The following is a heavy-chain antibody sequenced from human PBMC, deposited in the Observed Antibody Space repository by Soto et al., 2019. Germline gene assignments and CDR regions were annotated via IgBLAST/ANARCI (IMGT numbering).Heavy chain of an antibody. CDR3: ARDLRLSGNGMDV. J-gene: IGHJ6*02. V-gene: IGHV1-2*02. Sequence: ASVKVSCKASGYTFTAYYMHWVRQAPGRGLEWMGWINPNSGGINYAQKFQGRVTLTRDTSISTVYMELTRLRSDDTAVYYCARDLRLSGNGMDVWGQGTTVTVSS. CDR2: INPNSGGI. D-gene: IGHD3-10*01. CDR1: GYTFTAYY.